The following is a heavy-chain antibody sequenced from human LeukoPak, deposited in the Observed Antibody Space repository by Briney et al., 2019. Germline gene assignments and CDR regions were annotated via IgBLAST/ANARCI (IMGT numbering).Heavy chain of an antibody. J-gene: IGHJ4*02. CDR1: GFTFSIYS. D-gene: IGHD1-20*01. CDR3: ATWTGITPY. CDR2: ISSGSSTI. V-gene: IGHV3-48*04. Sequence: AGGSLRLSCAASGFTFSIYSMNWVRQAPGKGLEWVSYISSGSSTIYYADSVKGRFTISRDNAKNSLFLQMNSLRVEDTAVYYCATWTGITPYWGQGTLVTVSS.